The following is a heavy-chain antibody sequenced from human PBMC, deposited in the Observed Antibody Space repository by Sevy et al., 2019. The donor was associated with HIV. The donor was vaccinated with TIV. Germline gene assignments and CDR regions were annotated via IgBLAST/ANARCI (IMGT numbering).Heavy chain of an antibody. CDR1: GYTFTGYS. CDR2: INPKSGGT. V-gene: IGHV1-2*02. Sequence: ASVKVSCKTSGYTFTGYSLYWVRQAPGQGLEWMGWINPKSGGTTYSQQFQGRVTMTRDTSISTVSMELGSLRSDDTAVYFCARGPAVWGQGTTVTVSS. J-gene: IGHJ6*02. CDR3: ARGPAV.